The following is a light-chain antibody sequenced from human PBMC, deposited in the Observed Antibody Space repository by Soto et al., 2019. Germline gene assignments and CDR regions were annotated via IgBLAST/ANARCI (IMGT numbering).Light chain of an antibody. V-gene: IGKV2-30*01. CDR3: MQGTHWPIT. J-gene: IGKJ4*01. CDR1: QSLLYSDGNIY. Sequence: DVLMAQSPLSLPATLGQPASITCRSSQSLLYSDGNIYLNWFHQRPGQSPRRLIYKVSNRDSGVPDRFSGSGSGTDFTLKISRVEAEDVGVYYCMQGTHWPITFGGGTKVDIK. CDR2: KVS.